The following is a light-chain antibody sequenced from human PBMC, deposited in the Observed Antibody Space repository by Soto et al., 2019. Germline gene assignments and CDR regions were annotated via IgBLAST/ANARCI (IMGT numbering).Light chain of an antibody. J-gene: IGKJ2*02. Sequence: EIVMTQSPATLSVSPGERATLSCRASQSVSSNLAWYQQKPGQAPRLLIYGASTRATGIPARFRGSGSGTEFTLTISSLQSEDFAVYYCQQYNNRRTFGQGTKLEIK. V-gene: IGKV3-15*01. CDR1: QSVSSN. CDR3: QQYNNRRT. CDR2: GAS.